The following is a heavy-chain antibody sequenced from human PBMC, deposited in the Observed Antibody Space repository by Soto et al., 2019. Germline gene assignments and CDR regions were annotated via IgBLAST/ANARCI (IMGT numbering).Heavy chain of an antibody. J-gene: IGHJ4*02. Sequence: EVQLVESGGDLVQPGGSLTLSCAASGFTVSSNYMSWVRQAPGKGLEWVSVIYSGGTTYYADSVKGRFTISRDNSKXSLYLQMNSLRAEDTAVYYCARDAPYYYGSGSTLDYWGQGTLVTVSS. CDR2: IYSGGTT. CDR3: ARDAPYYYGSGSTLDY. V-gene: IGHV3-66*01. D-gene: IGHD3-10*01. CDR1: GFTVSSNY.